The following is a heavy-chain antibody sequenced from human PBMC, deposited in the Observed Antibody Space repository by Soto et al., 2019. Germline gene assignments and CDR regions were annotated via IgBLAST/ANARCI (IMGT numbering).Heavy chain of an antibody. V-gene: IGHV3-7*01. CDR3: PQYHDSGSETCRYRR. Sequence: GSLRLSCRTSGLTFRTYLMSWVRQAPGKGLEWVANIKTDGSEEYYADSVEGRFTISRDNTQNSIYLQMNSLRADDTAMYSCPQYHDSGSETCRYRRWGRGTLVIVSS. CDR1: GLTFRTYL. CDR2: IKTDGSEE. J-gene: IGHJ4*02. D-gene: IGHD3-16*02.